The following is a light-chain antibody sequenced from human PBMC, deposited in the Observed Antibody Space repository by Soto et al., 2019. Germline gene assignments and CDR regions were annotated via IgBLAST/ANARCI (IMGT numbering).Light chain of an antibody. Sequence: SVLAQPASRCGSRGQSITISCTGTSSDVGGYNFVSWYQQHTGRGPKIMIYEVSNRPSGVSNRFSGSESGNTASLTISGLQAEDEADYHCSSYTNTGTHYVCGAGTKVTVL. CDR2: EVS. CDR1: SSDVGGYNF. V-gene: IGLV2-14*01. J-gene: IGLJ1*01. CDR3: SSYTNTGTHYV.